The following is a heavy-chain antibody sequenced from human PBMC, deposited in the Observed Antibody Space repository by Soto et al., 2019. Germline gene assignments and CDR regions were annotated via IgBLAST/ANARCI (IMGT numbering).Heavy chain of an antibody. Sequence: GGSLRLSCAASGFTVTRNYMSWVRQAPGKGLEWVSIIYSGGSTYYADSVKGRFTISRDNSKNTLYLQMNSLRAEDTAVYYCAAAPPWLLGAFDIWGQGTMVTVSS. CDR2: IYSGGST. J-gene: IGHJ3*02. CDR3: AAAPPWLLGAFDI. CDR1: GFTVTRNY. V-gene: IGHV3-66*01. D-gene: IGHD3-9*01.